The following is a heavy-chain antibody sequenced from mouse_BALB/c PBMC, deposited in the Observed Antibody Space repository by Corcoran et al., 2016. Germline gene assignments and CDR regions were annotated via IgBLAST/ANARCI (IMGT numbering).Heavy chain of an antibody. J-gene: IGHJ4*01. Sequence: EIQLQQTGPELVKPGASVKISCKASGYSFTDYIMLWVKQSHGKSLEWIGNINPYYGSTSYNLKFKGKATLTVDKSSSTAYMQLNSLTSEDSAVYYCARSGQGYAMDYWGQGTSVTVSS. CDR3: ARSGQGYAMDY. V-gene: IGHV1-39*01. CDR2: INPYYGST. D-gene: IGHD3-3*01. CDR1: GYSFTDYI.